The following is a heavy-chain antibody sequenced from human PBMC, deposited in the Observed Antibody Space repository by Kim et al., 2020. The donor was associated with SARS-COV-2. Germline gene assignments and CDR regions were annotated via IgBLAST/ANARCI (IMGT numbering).Heavy chain of an antibody. Sequence: GGSLRLSCAASGFTFSNYAMTWVRQAPGKGLEWVSAIGGGGGNTYYADSVKGRFTISRDNSKNTLYLQMNSLRAEDTAVYYCAKSSGTAWTAFDYWGQGTLVTVSS. J-gene: IGHJ4*02. CDR2: IGGGGGNT. D-gene: IGHD1-1*01. CDR3: AKSSGTAWTAFDY. V-gene: IGHV3-23*01. CDR1: GFTFSNYA.